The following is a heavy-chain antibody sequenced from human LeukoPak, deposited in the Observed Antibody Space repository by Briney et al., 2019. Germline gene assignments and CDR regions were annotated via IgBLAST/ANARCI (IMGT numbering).Heavy chain of an antibody. CDR2: IYYSKNT. D-gene: IGHD5-18*01. J-gene: IGHJ4*02. CDR3: AREVQLWAPDY. Sequence: PSETLSLTCSVAGASLTSTGSYWGWIRQPPGKGLEWIGSIYYSKNTSYKSSLKSRVTISMDTSKNQFSLKLSSVTAADTAVYYCAREVQLWAPDYWGQGTLVTVSS. CDR1: GASLTSTGSY. V-gene: IGHV4-39*07.